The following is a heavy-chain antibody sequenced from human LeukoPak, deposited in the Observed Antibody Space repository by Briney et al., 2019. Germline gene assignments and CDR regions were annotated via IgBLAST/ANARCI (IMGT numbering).Heavy chain of an antibody. J-gene: IGHJ2*01. V-gene: IGHV3-23*01. Sequence: GGSLRLSCAASGFTFSSYGMSWVRQAPGKGLEWVSAISGSGGSTYYADSVKGRFTISRDNSKNTLYLQMNSLRAEDTAVYYCANLYSSSRGWYFDLWGRGTLVTVSS. CDR1: GFTFSSYG. CDR3: ANLYSSSRGWYFDL. CDR2: ISGSGGST. D-gene: IGHD6-13*01.